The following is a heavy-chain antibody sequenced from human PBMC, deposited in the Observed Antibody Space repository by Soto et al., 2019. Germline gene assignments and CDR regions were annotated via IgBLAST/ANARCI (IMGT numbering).Heavy chain of an antibody. CDR2: IYWNDDK. J-gene: IGHJ3*02. CDR1: GFSLSTSGVG. V-gene: IGHV2-5*01. D-gene: IGHD3-22*01. Sequence: SGPTLVNPTQTLTLTCTFSGFSLSTSGVGVGWIRQPPGKALEWLALIYWNDDKRYSPSLRSRLTITKDTSKNQVVLTMTNMDPVDTATYYCAHSRSYYYDSSGYYSLNDAFDIWGQGTMVT. CDR3: AHSRSYYYDSSGYYSLNDAFDI.